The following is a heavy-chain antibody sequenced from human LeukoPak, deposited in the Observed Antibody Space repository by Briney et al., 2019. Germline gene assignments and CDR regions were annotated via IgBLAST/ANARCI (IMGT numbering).Heavy chain of an antibody. CDR2: IIPIFGTA. V-gene: IGHV1-69*13. CDR1: GGTFSSYA. D-gene: IGHD3-3*01. Sequence: VASVKVSCKASGGTFSSYAISWVRQAPGQGLEWMGGIIPIFGTANYAQKFQGRVTITADESTSTAYMELSSLRSEDTAVYYCARSSPQYYDFWSGYFDWGQGTLVTVSS. J-gene: IGHJ4*02. CDR3: ARSSPQYYDFWSGYFD.